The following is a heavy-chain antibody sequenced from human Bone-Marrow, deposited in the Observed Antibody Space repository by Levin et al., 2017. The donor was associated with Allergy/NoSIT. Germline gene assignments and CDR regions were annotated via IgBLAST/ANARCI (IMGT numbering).Heavy chain of an antibody. CDR2: ISGGGGSA. Sequence: SGGSLRLSCAASEFTFSSSAMSWVRQAPGKGLEWVSVISGGGGSANYADSVKGRFTISRDNSKNTLYLQMNSLRAEDTAVYYCAKGSSSGWYVFDYWGQGTLVTVSS. J-gene: IGHJ4*02. D-gene: IGHD6-19*01. CDR1: EFTFSSSA. CDR3: AKGSSSGWYVFDY. V-gene: IGHV3-23*01.